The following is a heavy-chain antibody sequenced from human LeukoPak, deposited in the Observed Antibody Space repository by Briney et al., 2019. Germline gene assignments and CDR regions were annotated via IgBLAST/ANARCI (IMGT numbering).Heavy chain of an antibody. Sequence: ASVKVSCKASGYTFTSYAMNWVRQAPGLGLEWMGWISTYNGNTNYAQKLQGRVTMTTDTSTSTAYMELRSLRSDDTAVYYCARVGAPDNWNDAGYFDYWGQGTLVTVSS. V-gene: IGHV1-18*01. CDR1: GYTFTSYA. J-gene: IGHJ4*02. CDR3: ARVGAPDNWNDAGYFDY. CDR2: ISTYNGNT. D-gene: IGHD1-20*01.